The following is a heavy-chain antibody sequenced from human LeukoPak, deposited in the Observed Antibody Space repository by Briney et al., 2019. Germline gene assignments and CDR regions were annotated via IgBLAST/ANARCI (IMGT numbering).Heavy chain of an antibody. V-gene: IGHV4-59*01. CDR2: IYYSGST. D-gene: IGHD3-10*02. CDR1: GGSISRYY. CDR3: ARDMTLFGEPSGGSDY. Sequence: SETLSLTCTVSGGSISRYYWSWIRQPPGKGLEWIGYIYYSGSTNYNPSLKSRVTISVDTSKNQFSLKLSSVTAADTAVYYCARDMTLFGEPSGGSDYWGQGTLVTVSS. J-gene: IGHJ4*02.